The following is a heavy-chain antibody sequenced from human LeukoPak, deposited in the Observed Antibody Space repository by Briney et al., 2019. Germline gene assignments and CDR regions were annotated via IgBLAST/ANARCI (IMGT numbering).Heavy chain of an antibody. Sequence: GGSLRLSCAASGFTVSSNYMSWVRQAPGKGREWVSVIYSGGSTYYADSVKGRFTISRDNSKNTLYLQMNSLRAEDTAVYYCARDAPDTAMVTHFDYWGQGTLVTVSS. J-gene: IGHJ4*02. D-gene: IGHD5-18*01. V-gene: IGHV3-66*01. CDR3: ARDAPDTAMVTHFDY. CDR1: GFTVSSNY. CDR2: IYSGGST.